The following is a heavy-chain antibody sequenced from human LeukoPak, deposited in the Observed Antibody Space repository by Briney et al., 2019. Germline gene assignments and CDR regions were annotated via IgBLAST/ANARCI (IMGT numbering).Heavy chain of an antibody. CDR2: IYSSGST. Sequence: GGSLRLSCAASGFTVSSNYMSWVRQAPGKGLEWVSAIYSSGSTYHAASVKGRFTISRDNSKNTLYLQMNSLRAEDTAVYYCASRSLWYGEDYWGQGTLVTVSS. D-gene: IGHD3-10*01. V-gene: IGHV3-53*01. CDR3: ASRSLWYGEDY. CDR1: GFTVSSNY. J-gene: IGHJ4*02.